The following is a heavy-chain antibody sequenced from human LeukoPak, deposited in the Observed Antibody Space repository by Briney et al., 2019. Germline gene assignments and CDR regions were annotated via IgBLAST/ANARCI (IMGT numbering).Heavy chain of an antibody. D-gene: IGHD3-10*01. V-gene: IGHV4-34*01. CDR3: ARDRTGVRGVRGFDH. CDR1: GGSFSTYY. Sequence: SETLSLTCAVYGGSFSTYYWSWIRQPPGKGLEWIGEINHSGSTNYNPSLKSRVTISVDTSKNQFPLKLSSVTAADTAVYYCARDRTGVRGVRGFDHWGQGTLVTVSS. CDR2: INHSGST. J-gene: IGHJ5*02.